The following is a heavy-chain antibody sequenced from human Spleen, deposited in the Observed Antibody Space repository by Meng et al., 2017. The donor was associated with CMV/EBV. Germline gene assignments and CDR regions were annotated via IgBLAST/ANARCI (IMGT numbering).Heavy chain of an antibody. CDR3: ARDGGYHRAAGPY. Sequence: QVPLQQWGAGLLKPSETLSLTCAVYGGSFSGYYWSWIRQPPGKGLEWIGEINHSGSTNYNPSLKSRVTISVDTSKNQFSLKLSSVTAADTAVYYCARDGGYHRAAGPYWGQGTLVTVSS. D-gene: IGHD2-15*01. CDR1: GGSFSGYY. CDR2: INHSGST. J-gene: IGHJ4*02. V-gene: IGHV4-34*01.